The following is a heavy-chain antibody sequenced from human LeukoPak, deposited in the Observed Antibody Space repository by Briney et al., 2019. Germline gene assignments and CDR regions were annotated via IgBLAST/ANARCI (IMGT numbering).Heavy chain of an antibody. J-gene: IGHJ5*02. V-gene: IGHV3-23*01. Sequence: GGSLRLSCAAYGFTFSSYAMSWVRQAPGKGLEWVSAISGSGGSTYYADSVKGRFTISRDNSKNTLYLQMNSLRAEDTAVYYCAKDRGLAVAGLNWFDPWGQGTLVTVSS. CDR2: ISGSGGST. D-gene: IGHD6-19*01. CDR3: AKDRGLAVAGLNWFDP. CDR1: GFTFSSYA.